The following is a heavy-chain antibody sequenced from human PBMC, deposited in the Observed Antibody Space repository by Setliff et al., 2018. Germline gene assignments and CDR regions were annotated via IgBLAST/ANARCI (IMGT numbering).Heavy chain of an antibody. CDR3: ARLITVDPGKGDSYYYYGLDV. J-gene: IGHJ6*02. CDR1: GGTFSSYA. D-gene: IGHD3-10*01. V-gene: IGHV1-69*05. CDR2: IIPIFGTA. Sequence: SVKVSCKASGGTFSSYAISWVRQAPGQGLEWMGGIIPIFGTANYAQKFQGWVSMTRDTSINTAYMELSRLRSDDTAVYYCARLITVDPGKGDSYYYYGLDVWGRGTTVTVSS.